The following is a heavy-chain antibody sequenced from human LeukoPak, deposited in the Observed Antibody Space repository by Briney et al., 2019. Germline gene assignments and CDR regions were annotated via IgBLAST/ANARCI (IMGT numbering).Heavy chain of an antibody. CDR1: EFTFTSYE. CDR3: ARGPSIAARYDAFDS. CDR2: ISSSGNTI. V-gene: IGHV3-48*03. Sequence: GGSLRLSCAASEFTFTSYELNWVRQAPGTGLEWVSYISSSGNTISYADSVKGRFTISRDNAKNSLYLQVISLRAEDTAVYYCARGPSIAARYDAFDSWGQGTMVTVSS. D-gene: IGHD6-6*01. J-gene: IGHJ3*02.